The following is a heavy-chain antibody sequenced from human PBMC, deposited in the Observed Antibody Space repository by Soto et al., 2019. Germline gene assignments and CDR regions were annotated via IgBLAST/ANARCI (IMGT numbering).Heavy chain of an antibody. CDR3: ARDSSSGWYYFDY. D-gene: IGHD6-19*01. J-gene: IGHJ4*02. V-gene: IGHV4-59*01. CDR1: GGSISSYD. Sequence: PSETLSLTCTVSGGSISSYDWSRIRQPPGKGLEWIGYIYYSGSTNYNPSLKSRVTISVDTSKNQFSLKLSSVTAADTAVYYCARDSSSGWYYFDYWGLGTLVTLSS. CDR2: IYYSGST.